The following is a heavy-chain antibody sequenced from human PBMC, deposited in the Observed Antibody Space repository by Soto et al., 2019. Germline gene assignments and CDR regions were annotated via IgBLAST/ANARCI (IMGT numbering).Heavy chain of an antibody. J-gene: IGHJ6*03. CDR2: ISGSGGST. Sequence: GGSLRLSCAASGFTFSSYAMSWVRQAPGKGLEWVSAISGSGGSTYYADSVKGRFTISRDNSKNTLYLQMNSLRAEDTAVYYCAKELTNYDFWSGAKRYYMDGWGTGTTVTVSS. V-gene: IGHV3-23*01. D-gene: IGHD3-3*01. CDR3: AKELTNYDFWSGAKRYYMDG. CDR1: GFTFSSYA.